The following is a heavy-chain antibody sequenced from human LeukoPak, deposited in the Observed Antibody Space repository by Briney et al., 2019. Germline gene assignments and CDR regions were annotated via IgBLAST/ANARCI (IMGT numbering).Heavy chain of an antibody. CDR1: GFTFSSYW. CDR2: IRYDGSNK. CDR3: AKGGIGTPTSALHLTVTTPTEDFDY. J-gene: IGHJ4*02. Sequence: PGGSLRLSCAASGFTFSSYWMSWVRQAPGKGLEWVAFIRYDGSNKYYADSVKGRFTTSRDNSKNTLYLQMNSLRAEDTAVYYCAKGGIGTPTSALHLTVTTPTEDFDYWGQGTLVTVSS. D-gene: IGHD4-17*01. V-gene: IGHV3-30*02.